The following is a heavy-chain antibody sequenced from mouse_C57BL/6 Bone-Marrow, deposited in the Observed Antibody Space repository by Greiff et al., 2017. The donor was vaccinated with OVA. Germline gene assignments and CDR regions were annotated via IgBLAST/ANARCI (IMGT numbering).Heavy chain of an antibody. CDR2: INPSTGDT. CDR3: ARSGELDPYFEC. Sequence: VQLQQSGPELVKPGASVKISCKASGYSFTGYSMNWVKQSPEKSLEWIGDINPSTGDTNYNQKFKDKATLTVDKSSSTAYMQLNSLTSEDSAVYYCARSGELDPYFECWGQGTTVTVSS. J-gene: IGHJ2*01. V-gene: IGHV1-42*01. CDR1: GYSFTGYS. D-gene: IGHD4-1*01.